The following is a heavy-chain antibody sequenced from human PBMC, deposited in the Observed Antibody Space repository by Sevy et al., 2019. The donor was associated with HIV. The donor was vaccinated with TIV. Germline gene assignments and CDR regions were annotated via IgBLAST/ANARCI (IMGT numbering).Heavy chain of an antibody. J-gene: IGHJ4*02. CDR2: LKSDVYGGTV. CDR1: GFTFGDYC. D-gene: IGHD6-13*01. CDR3: TRWKAAQSIFDY. V-gene: IGHV3-49*04. Sequence: GGSLRLSCTASGFTFGDYCMSWVRQAPGKGLEWVAFLKSDVYGGTVDHAASVRGRFVISRDDSKTIAYLQMTDLKTEDEGVYYCTRWKAAQSIFDYWGQGALVTVSS.